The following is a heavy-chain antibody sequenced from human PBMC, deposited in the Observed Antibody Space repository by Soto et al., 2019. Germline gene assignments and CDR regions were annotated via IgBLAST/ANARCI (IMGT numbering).Heavy chain of an antibody. J-gene: IGHJ6*03. CDR3: ARGLEYYDILTGYLYYYYYMDV. D-gene: IGHD3-9*01. V-gene: IGHV4-59*08. CDR2: IYYSGST. Sequence: TSETLSLTCTVSGGSISSYYWSWIRQPPGKGLEWIGYIYYSGSTNYNPSLKSRVTISVDTSKNQFSLKLSSVTAADTAVYYCARGLEYYDILTGYLYYYYYMDVWGKGTTVTVSS. CDR1: GGSISSYY.